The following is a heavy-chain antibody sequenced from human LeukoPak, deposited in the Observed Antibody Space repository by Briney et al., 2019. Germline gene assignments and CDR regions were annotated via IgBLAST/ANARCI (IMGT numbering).Heavy chain of an antibody. CDR1: GGSFSGYY. V-gene: IGHV4-34*01. Sequence: SETLSLTCAVYGGSFSGYYWSWIRQPPGKGLEWIGEINHSGSTNYNPSLKSRVTISVDTSKNHCSLKLSSVTAADTAVYYCATGYSSQAYYYMDVWGKGTTVTISS. J-gene: IGHJ6*03. D-gene: IGHD6-19*01. CDR2: INHSGST. CDR3: ATGYSSQAYYYMDV.